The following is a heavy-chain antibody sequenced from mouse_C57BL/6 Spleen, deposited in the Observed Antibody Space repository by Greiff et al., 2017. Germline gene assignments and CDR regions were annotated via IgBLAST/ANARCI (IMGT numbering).Heavy chain of an antibody. CDR2: IRNKANGYTT. CDR1: GFTFTDYY. Sequence: EVKLEESGGGLVQPGGSLSLSCAASGFTFTDYYMSWVRQPPGKALEWLGFIRNKANGYTTEYSASVKGRFTISRDNSQSILYLQMNALRAEDSATYYCARSTGSYDYWGQGTTLTVSS. CDR3: ARSTGSYDY. J-gene: IGHJ2*01. V-gene: IGHV7-3*01. D-gene: IGHD4-1*02.